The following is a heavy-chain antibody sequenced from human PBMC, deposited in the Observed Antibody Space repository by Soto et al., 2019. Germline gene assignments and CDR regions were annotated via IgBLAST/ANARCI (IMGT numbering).Heavy chain of an antibody. CDR1: GYTFTSYG. J-gene: IGHJ5*02. V-gene: IGHV1-18*04. CDR3: ARSSLLFDSRLFDP. CDR2: ISAYNGNT. D-gene: IGHD3-22*01. Sequence: RASVKVSCKASGYTFTSYGISWVRQAPGQGLEWMGWISAYNGNTNYAQKLQGRVTMTTDTSTSTAYMELRSLRSDDTAVYYCARSSLLFDSRLFDPWGQGTLVTVSS.